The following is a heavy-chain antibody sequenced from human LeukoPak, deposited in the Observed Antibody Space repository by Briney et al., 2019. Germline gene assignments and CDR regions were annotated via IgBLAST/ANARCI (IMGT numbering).Heavy chain of an antibody. J-gene: IGHJ3*02. CDR3: AREGIAARTGAFDI. CDR1: GYTFTSYA. D-gene: IGHD6-6*01. Sequence: ASVKVSCKASGYTFTSYAMHWVRQATGQGLEWMGWMNPNSGNTGYAQKFQGRVTITRNTSISTAYMELSSLRSEDTAVYYCAREGIAARTGAFDIWGQGTMVTVSS. CDR2: MNPNSGNT. V-gene: IGHV1-8*03.